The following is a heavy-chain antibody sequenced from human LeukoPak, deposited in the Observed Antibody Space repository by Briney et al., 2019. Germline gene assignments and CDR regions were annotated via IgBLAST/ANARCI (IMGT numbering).Heavy chain of an antibody. CDR3: ARRGTYTAFDY. V-gene: IGHV1-46*01. Sequence: ASVTVSCKASGFTFTSYYIHWVRQAPGQGLEWMGIINPSGGSTSYAQKFQGRVTMTRDTSTGTVYMELSSLRSEDTAVYYCARRGTYTAFDYWGQGTLVTVSS. CDR2: INPSGGST. D-gene: IGHD1-26*01. CDR1: GFTFTSYY. J-gene: IGHJ4*02.